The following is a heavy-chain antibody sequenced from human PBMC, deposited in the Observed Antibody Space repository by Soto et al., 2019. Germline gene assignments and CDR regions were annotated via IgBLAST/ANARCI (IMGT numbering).Heavy chain of an antibody. Sequence: EVQLVESGGGLVQPGGSLRLSCAASGFTFSTYWMTWVRQPPGKGLEWVANMDQDGSETYYVDSVRGRFTVSRDNAKNSLYFQTNSPRVEDTAVYYCVCGGNFFIYWGQGTLVTVSP. J-gene: IGHJ4*02. CDR1: GFTFSTYW. D-gene: IGHD3-16*01. CDR3: VCGGNFFIY. CDR2: MDQDGSET. V-gene: IGHV3-7*01.